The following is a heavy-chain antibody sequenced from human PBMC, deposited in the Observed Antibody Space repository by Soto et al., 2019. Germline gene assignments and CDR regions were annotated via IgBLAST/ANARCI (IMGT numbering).Heavy chain of an antibody. Sequence: SETLSLTCTVSGGSISSYYWSWIRQPPGKGLEWIGYIYYSGSTNYNPYLKSRVTISVDTSNNQFSLKLSSETAADTAVYYCARHSNRNYGLYYFDYWGLGALVTVSS. CDR1: GGSISSYY. J-gene: IGHJ4*02. CDR2: IYYSGST. D-gene: IGHD4-4*01. V-gene: IGHV4-59*08. CDR3: ARHSNRNYGLYYFDY.